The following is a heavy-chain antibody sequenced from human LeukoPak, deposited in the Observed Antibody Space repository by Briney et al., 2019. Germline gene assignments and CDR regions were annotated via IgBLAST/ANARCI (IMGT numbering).Heavy chain of an antibody. J-gene: IGHJ4*02. CDR1: GYTFTSYG. V-gene: IGHV1-18*01. Sequence: GASVKVSCKASGYTFTSYGISWVRQAPGQGLEWMGWISAYNGNTNYAQKLQGRVTMTTDTSTSSAYMELRSLRSDDTAVYYCARATPFRSYYPYFDYWGQGTLVTVSS. D-gene: IGHD1-26*01. CDR3: ARATPFRSYYPYFDY. CDR2: ISAYNGNT.